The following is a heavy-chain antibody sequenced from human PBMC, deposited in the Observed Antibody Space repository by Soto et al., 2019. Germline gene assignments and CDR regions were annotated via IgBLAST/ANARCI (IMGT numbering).Heavy chain of an antibody. CDR2: ISYDGSNK. D-gene: IGHD3-22*01. CDR3: AKGGMGYYDSSGYPTR. CDR1: GFTFSSYG. J-gene: IGHJ4*02. V-gene: IGHV3-30*18. Sequence: QVQLVESGGGVVQPGRSLRLSCAASGFTFSSYGMHWVRQAPGKGLEWVAVISYDGSNKYYADSVKGRFTISRDNSQNTLYLQMDSLRAEDTAVYDCAKGGMGYYDSSGYPTRWGQGALVTVSS.